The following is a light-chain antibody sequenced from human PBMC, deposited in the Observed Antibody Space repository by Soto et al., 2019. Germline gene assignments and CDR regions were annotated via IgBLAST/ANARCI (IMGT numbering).Light chain of an antibody. CDR2: GAS. J-gene: IGKJ1*01. V-gene: IGKV3-20*01. CDR3: QQYDSTPWT. CDR1: QSLSSSS. Sequence: EIVLTQSPGTLSLSPGERAALSCRARQSLSSSSLAWYQQKPGHGPRLLIYGASRRATGIPDRFSASESGTDFTLTISSLEPEDFAVYFCQQYDSTPWTFGQGTRVESK.